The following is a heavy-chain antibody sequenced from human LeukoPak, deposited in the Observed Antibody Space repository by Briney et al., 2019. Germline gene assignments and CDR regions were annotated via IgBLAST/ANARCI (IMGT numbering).Heavy chain of an antibody. J-gene: IGHJ6*03. CDR2: ISYDGSNK. Sequence: GGSLRLSCAASGFTFSSYGMHWVRQAPGKGLEWVAVISYDGSNKFYADSVKGRFTISRDNSKNTLYLRMNSLRAEDTAVYYCAKDLWFAAARVDYYYMDVWGKGTTVTVSS. CDR3: AKDLWFAAARVDYYYMDV. D-gene: IGHD3-10*01. V-gene: IGHV3-30*18. CDR1: GFTFSSYG.